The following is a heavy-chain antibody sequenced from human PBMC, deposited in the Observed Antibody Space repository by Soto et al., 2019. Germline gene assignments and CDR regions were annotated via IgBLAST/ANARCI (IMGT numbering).Heavy chain of an antibody. CDR1: GGSVSSGSYC. CDR3: ARDSDYSNPDDAFDI. Sequence: PSETLSLTCTVSGGSVSSGSYCWSWIRQPPGKGLEWIGYIYYSGSTNYNPSLKSRVTISVDTSKNQFSLKLSSVTAADTAVYYCARDSDYSNPDDAFDIWGQGTMVTVSS. V-gene: IGHV4-61*01. D-gene: IGHD4-4*01. CDR2: IYYSGST. J-gene: IGHJ3*02.